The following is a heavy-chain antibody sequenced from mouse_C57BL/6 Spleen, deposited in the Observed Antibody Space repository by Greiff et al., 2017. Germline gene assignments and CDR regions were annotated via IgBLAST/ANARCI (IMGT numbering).Heavy chain of an antibody. D-gene: IGHD1-2*01. CDR1: GYAFSSYW. CDR3: ARAKDYAMDY. CDR2: IYPGDGDT. V-gene: IGHV1-80*01. J-gene: IGHJ4*01. Sequence: VQLQQSGAELVKPGASVKISCKASGYAFSSYWMHWVKQRPGKGLEWIGQIYPGDGDTNYNGKFKGKATLTAAKSSSTAYMQLSSLTSEDSAVYFYARAKDYAMDYWGQGTSVTVSS.